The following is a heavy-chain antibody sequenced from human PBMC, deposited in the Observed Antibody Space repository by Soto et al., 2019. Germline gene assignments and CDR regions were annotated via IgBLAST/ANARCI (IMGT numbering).Heavy chain of an antibody. CDR3: ARDPRWLEDYYYGMDV. Sequence: GGSLRLSCAASGFTFSSYSMNWVRQAPGKGLEWVSYISSSSSTIYYADSVKGRFTISRDNAKNSLYLQMNSLRDEDTAVYYCARDPRWLEDYYYGMDVWGQGTTVTVSS. V-gene: IGHV3-48*02. J-gene: IGHJ6*02. CDR1: GFTFSSYS. D-gene: IGHD6-19*01. CDR2: ISSSSSTI.